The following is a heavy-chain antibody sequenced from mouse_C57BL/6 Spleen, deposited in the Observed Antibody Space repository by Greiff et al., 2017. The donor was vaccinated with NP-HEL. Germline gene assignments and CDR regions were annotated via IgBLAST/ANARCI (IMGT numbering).Heavy chain of an antibody. CDR2: INYDGSST. J-gene: IGHJ2*01. CDR1: GFTFSDYY. CDR3: AREREHAYFDY. Sequence: EVQLVESEGGLVQPGSSMKLSCTASGFTFSDYYMAWVRQVPEKGLEWVANINYDGSSTYYLDSLKSRFIISKDNAKNILYLQMSSLKSEDTATYYCAREREHAYFDYWGQGTTLTVSS. V-gene: IGHV5-16*01.